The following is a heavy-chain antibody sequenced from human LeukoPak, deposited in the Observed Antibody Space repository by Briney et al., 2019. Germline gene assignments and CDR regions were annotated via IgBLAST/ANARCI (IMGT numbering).Heavy chain of an antibody. V-gene: IGHV3-23*01. CDR3: AKENGYCSSTSCYTGSCDI. D-gene: IGHD2-2*02. CDR2: ISGSGGST. J-gene: IGHJ3*02. Sequence: SGGSLRLSCAASGFTFSSYAMSWVRQAPGKGLEWVSAISGSGGSTYYADSVKGRFTISRDNSKNTLYLQMNSLRAEDTAVYYCAKENGYCSSTSCYTGSCDIWGQGTMVTVSS. CDR1: GFTFSSYA.